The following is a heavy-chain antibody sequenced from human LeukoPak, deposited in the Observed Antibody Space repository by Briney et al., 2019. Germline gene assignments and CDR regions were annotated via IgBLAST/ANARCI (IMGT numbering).Heavy chain of an antibody. V-gene: IGHV3-43D*03. J-gene: IGHJ4*02. CDR2: ITWDGGGT. Sequence: GGSLRLSCSASGFTFSSYAMHWVRQAPGKGLEWVSLITWDGGGTYYADSVKGRFTISRDNRKSSLHLEMNSLRLEDTAFYYCAKEDFDYWGQGTLVTVSS. CDR1: GFTFSSYA. CDR3: AKEDFDY.